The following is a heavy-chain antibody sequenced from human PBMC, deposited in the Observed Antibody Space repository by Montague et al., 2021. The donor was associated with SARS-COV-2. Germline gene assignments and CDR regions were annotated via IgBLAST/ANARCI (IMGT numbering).Heavy chain of an antibody. Sequence: SETLSLTCSVSSGSIISSSYYWGWIRQPPGKELEWIGNIYYSGTTYYNPSLQSRVTISVDTSKNHLSLRLSSVTAADTAVYFCARGVSLGVTNPFDYWGQGSLVTVSS. D-gene: IGHD3-10*01. CDR2: IYYSGTT. CDR1: SGSIISSSYY. CDR3: ARGVSLGVTNPFDY. J-gene: IGHJ4*02. V-gene: IGHV4-39*02.